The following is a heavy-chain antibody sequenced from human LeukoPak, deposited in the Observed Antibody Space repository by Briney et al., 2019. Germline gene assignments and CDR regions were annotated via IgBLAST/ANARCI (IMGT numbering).Heavy chain of an antibody. D-gene: IGHD3-22*01. CDR2: ISAYNGNT. Sequence: ASVKVSCKASGYTFTSYGISWVRQAPGQGLEWMGWISAYNGNTNYAQKLQGRVTMTTDTSTSIAYMELRSLRSEDTAVYYCARGLRIAMIVSYWGQGTLVTVSS. CDR3: ARGLRIAMIVSY. V-gene: IGHV1-18*01. CDR1: GYTFTSYG. J-gene: IGHJ4*02.